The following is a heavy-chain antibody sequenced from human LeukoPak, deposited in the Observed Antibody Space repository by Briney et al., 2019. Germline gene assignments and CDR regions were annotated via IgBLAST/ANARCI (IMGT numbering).Heavy chain of an antibody. Sequence: ASVKVSCKASGYSFTDYYIHWVRQAPGQGLEWMGWINPNSGVTHYAQKLQGRVTMTTDTSSSTAYMELSRVRYDDTAVYYCARVLLWFGEFTYWGQGTLVTVSS. D-gene: IGHD3-10*01. J-gene: IGHJ4*02. V-gene: IGHV1-2*02. CDR3: ARVLLWFGEFTY. CDR1: GYSFTDYY. CDR2: INPNSGVT.